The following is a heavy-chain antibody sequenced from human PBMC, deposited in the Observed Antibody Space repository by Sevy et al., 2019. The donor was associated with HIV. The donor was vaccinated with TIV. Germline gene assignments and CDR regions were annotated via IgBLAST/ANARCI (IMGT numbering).Heavy chain of an antibody. Sequence: GGSLRLSCAASGFTFSTYAMSWIRQAPGKGLEWVSAISGSGGSTYYADSVKGRFTISRDKSKNTLYLQMNSLRVADTAVYYCAKGDRTFYGLDVWGQRTTVTVSS. CDR2: ISGSGGST. D-gene: IGHD2-15*01. V-gene: IGHV3-23*01. J-gene: IGHJ6*02. CDR1: GFTFSTYA. CDR3: AKGDRTFYGLDV.